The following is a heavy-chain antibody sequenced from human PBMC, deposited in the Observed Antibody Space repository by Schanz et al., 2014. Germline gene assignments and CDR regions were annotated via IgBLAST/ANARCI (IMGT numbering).Heavy chain of an antibody. Sequence: EVKLLESGGTLVRPGGSLRLSCAASGFTFSTYAMAWVRQAPGKGLEWVSSINTGGDSTYYADSVKGRFTISRDNSKSTLYVEMNSLRVEDTAVYYCAKDRSWDYDSSGYFDYWGQGTLVTVSS. V-gene: IGHV3-23*01. CDR2: INTGGDST. CDR1: GFTFSTYA. J-gene: IGHJ4*02. CDR3: AKDRSWDYDSSGYFDY. D-gene: IGHD3-22*01.